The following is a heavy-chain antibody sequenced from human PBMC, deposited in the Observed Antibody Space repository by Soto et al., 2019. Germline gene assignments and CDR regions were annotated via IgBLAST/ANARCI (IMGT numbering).Heavy chain of an antibody. CDR2: ISGSGGST. CDR3: AKDSSDAVTYDY. J-gene: IGHJ4*02. V-gene: IGHV3-64D*08. CDR1: GFTFSNHA. D-gene: IGHD4-17*01. Sequence: GGSLRLSCSASGFTFSNHAMHWVRQAPGKRLEYISAISGSGGSTHYADSVKSRFTISRDNSRNTLYLQMSSLTTEDTALYYCAKDSSDAVTYDYWGLGTLVTVSS.